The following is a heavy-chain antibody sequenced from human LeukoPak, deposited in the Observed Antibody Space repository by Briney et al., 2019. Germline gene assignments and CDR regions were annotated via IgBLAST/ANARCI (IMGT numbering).Heavy chain of an antibody. CDR3: ARVGDSSGYLDY. D-gene: IGHD3-22*01. J-gene: IGHJ4*02. V-gene: IGHV4-59*01. CDR1: GDSISGYY. Sequence: KPSETLSLTCSVSGDSISGYYWSWIRQPPGKGLEWIGYIYSSGSTNYNPSLKSRVTISVDTSKSQFSLMLNSVSAADTAVYYCARVGDSSGYLDYWGQGTLVTVSS. CDR2: IYSSGST.